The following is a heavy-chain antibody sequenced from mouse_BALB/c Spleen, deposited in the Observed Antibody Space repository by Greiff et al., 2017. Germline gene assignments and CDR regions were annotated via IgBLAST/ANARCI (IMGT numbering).Heavy chain of an antibody. CDR3: ARDYGSSYYAMDY. D-gene: IGHD1-1*01. CDR2: ISSGGSYT. Sequence: EVMLVESGGGLVKPGGSLKLSCAASGFTFSSYAMSWVRQSPEKRLEWVAEISSGGSYTYYPDTVTGRFTISRDNAKNTLYLEMSSLRSEDTAMYYCARDYGSSYYAMDYWGQGTSVTVSS. V-gene: IGHV5-9-4*01. CDR1: GFTFSSYA. J-gene: IGHJ4*01.